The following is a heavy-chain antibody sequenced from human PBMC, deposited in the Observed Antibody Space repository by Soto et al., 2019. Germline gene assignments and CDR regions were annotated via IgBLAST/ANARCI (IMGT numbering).Heavy chain of an antibody. D-gene: IGHD5-12*01. CDR3: ARASGYDPQDLYY. V-gene: IGHV4-59*01. J-gene: IGHJ4*02. CDR1: GGSISGYY. Sequence: SETLSLTCTVSGGSISGYYWSWLRQPPGKGLEWIGYIYNIGSTNYNPSLKSRVTISVDTSKNQFSLKLSSVAAADTAVYYCARASGYDPQDLYYWGQGTLVTVSS. CDR2: IYNIGST.